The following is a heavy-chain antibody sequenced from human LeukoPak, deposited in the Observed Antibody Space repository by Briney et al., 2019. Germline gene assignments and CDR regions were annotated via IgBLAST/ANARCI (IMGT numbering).Heavy chain of an antibody. D-gene: IGHD2-21*02. V-gene: IGHV3-23*01. CDR3: AKFYPAYCGGDCSKAPFDY. Sequence: GGSLRLSCAASGFTFSSYAMSWVRQAPGKGLEWVSAISGSGGSTYYADSVKGRFTISRDNSKNTLYLQMNSLGAEDTAVYYCAKFYPAYCGGDCSKAPFDYWGQGTLVTVSS. J-gene: IGHJ4*02. CDR2: ISGSGGST. CDR1: GFTFSSYA.